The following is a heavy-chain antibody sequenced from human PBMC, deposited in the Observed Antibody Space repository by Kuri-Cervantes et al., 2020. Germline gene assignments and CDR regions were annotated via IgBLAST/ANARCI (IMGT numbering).Heavy chain of an antibody. CDR3: ARVGTRGDSIEYFDY. Sequence: GESLKISCAVSGLTFRNYGFHWVRQAPDKGLQWVAAISDTGKNKYYADSVKGRFTVSRDNSKNTLYLQMGSLRAEDTAVYYCARVGTRGDSIEYFDYWGQGTLVTVSS. CDR1: GLTFRNYG. D-gene: IGHD2-21*02. V-gene: IGHV3-30*03. CDR2: ISDTGKNK. J-gene: IGHJ4*02.